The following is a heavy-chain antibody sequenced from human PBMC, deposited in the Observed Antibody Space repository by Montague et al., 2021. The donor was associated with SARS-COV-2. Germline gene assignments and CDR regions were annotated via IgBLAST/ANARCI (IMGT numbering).Heavy chain of an antibody. J-gene: IGHJ3*02. D-gene: IGHD6-19*01. CDR3: AKVAGSHDTFDI. Sequence: SETSLTCTVSGYSISTGYYWGWIRQPPGKGLEWIGTIYHSGSTYFNPSLKSRVTISVDTSKNQFSLNLSSVTAADTAVYYCAKVAGSHDTFDIWGRGTMVTVSS. CDR1: GYSISTGYY. CDR2: IYHSGST. V-gene: IGHV4-38-2*02.